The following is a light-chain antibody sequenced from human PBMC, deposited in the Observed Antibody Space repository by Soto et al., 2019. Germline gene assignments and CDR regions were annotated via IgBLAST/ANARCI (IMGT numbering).Light chain of an antibody. CDR3: QTWGTGIQV. V-gene: IGLV4-69*01. CDR1: SGHSSDA. J-gene: IGLJ2*01. CDR2: LNSDGSH. Sequence: QLVVTQSPSASASLGASGNLTCTLSSGHSSDAIAWHQQQPEKGPRFLMKLNSDGSHTKGDGIPGRFSGSSSGAERYLTSSSLQSEDEADYYCQTWGTGIQVFGGGTKVTVL.